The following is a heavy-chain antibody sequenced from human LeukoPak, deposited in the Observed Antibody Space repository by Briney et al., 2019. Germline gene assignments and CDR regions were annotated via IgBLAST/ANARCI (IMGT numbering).Heavy chain of an antibody. CDR3: ARGLQQQLGWFDP. V-gene: IGHV3-21*04. CDR2: ISSSGSFI. D-gene: IGHD6-13*01. CDR1: GFTFSSYS. J-gene: IGHJ5*02. Sequence: GGSLRLSCAASGFTFSSYSMNWVRQAPGKGLEWVSSISSSGSFIYYADSLRGRFTISRDNAKNSLYLQMNSLRTEDTAVYYCARGLQQQLGWFDPWGQGTLVTVSS.